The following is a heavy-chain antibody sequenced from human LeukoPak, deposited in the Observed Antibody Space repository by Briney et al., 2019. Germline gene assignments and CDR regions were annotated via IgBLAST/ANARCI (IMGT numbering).Heavy chain of an antibody. CDR1: GGSFSGYY. CDR2: INHSGST. D-gene: IGHD2-8*01. J-gene: IGHJ6*02. Sequence: SETLSLTCAVYGGSFSGYYWSWISQPPGKGLESIGEINHSGSTNYNPSLKSRVTISVDTSKNQFSLKLSSVTAADTAVYYCARRYRSRYCTNGVCYGMDVWGQGTTVTVSS. CDR3: ARRYRSRYCTNGVCYGMDV. V-gene: IGHV4-34*01.